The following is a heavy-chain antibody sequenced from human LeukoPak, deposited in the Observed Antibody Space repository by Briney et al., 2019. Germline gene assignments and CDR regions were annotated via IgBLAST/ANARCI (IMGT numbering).Heavy chain of an antibody. CDR2: IYYSGST. J-gene: IGHJ4*02. CDR1: GGSISSGGYY. CDR3: ARVLGSGSYYVDY. Sequence: SQTLSLTCTVSGGSISSGGYYWSWIRQHPGKGLEWIGYIYYSGSTYYNPSLKSRVTISVDTSKNQFSLKLSSVTAAGTAVYYCARVLGSGSYYVDYWGQGTLVTVSS. D-gene: IGHD3-10*01. V-gene: IGHV4-31*03.